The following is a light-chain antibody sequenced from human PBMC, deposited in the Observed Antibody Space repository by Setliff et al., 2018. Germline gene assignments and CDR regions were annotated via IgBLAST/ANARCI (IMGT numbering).Light chain of an antibody. V-gene: IGKV1-9*01. J-gene: IGKJ4*01. CDR1: QDISNF. Sequence: DIQLTQSPSFLSASVGDRVIITCRASQDISNFFAWYQQKPGKAPKILIWGASHLQSGVPSRFSGDRSGAEYTLTINFLQPEDFATYYCRQLISFPLTFGGGTKVDIK. CDR2: GAS. CDR3: RQLISFPLT.